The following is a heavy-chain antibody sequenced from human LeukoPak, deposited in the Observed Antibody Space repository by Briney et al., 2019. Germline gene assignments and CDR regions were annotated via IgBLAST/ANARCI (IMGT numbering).Heavy chain of an antibody. J-gene: IGHJ6*03. CDR2: IYYSGST. CDR3: ARHRPPLILGYYYMDV. V-gene: IGHV4-39*01. CDR1: GGSISSSSYY. Sequence: SETLSLTCTVSGGSISSSSYYWGWIRQPPGKGLEWIGNIYYSGSTYYNPSLKSRVTISVDTSKNQFSLKLSSVTAADTAVYYCARHRPPLILGYYYMDVWGKGTTVTVSS.